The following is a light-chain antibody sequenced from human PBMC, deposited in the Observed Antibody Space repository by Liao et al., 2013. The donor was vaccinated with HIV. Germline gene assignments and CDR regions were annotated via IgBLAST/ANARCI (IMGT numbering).Light chain of an antibody. CDR3: QAWDSTTDWV. Sequence: SYELTQPPSVSVAPGKTARITCGGNNIGSKSVHWYQQKPGQSPVLVIYQDNKRPSGIPERFSGSNSGNTATLTISGTQAMDEADYYCQAWDSTTDWVFGGGTKLTVL. CDR1: NIGSKS. V-gene: IGLV3-21*01. CDR2: QDN. J-gene: IGLJ3*02.